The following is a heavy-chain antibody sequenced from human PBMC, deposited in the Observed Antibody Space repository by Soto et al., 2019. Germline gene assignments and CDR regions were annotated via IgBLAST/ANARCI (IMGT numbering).Heavy chain of an antibody. Sequence: SETLSLTCAVSGGSISSGNWWSWVRQPPGKGLEWIGEIYHSGSTNHNPSLKSRVTISVDKSKNQFSLKLSSVTAADTAVYYCARLMYSSGWYEDYWGQGTLVTAPQ. J-gene: IGHJ4*02. CDR1: GGSISSGNW. D-gene: IGHD6-19*01. CDR2: IYHSGST. V-gene: IGHV4-4*02. CDR3: ARLMYSSGWYEDY.